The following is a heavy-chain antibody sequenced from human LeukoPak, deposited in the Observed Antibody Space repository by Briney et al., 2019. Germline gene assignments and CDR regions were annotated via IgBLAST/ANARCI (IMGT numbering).Heavy chain of an antibody. J-gene: IGHJ4*02. CDR2: INHSGST. CDR3: ARGRFPMSGHYKPKEYYFDY. CDR1: GGSFSGYY. D-gene: IGHD3-22*01. V-gene: IGHV4-34*01. Sequence: PSETLSLTCVVYGGSFSGYYWTWIRQPPGKGLEWIGEINHSGSTNYNPSLKSRVTISVDTSKNQFSLKLSSVTAADTAVYYCARGRFPMSGHYKPKEYYFDYWGQGTLVTVSS.